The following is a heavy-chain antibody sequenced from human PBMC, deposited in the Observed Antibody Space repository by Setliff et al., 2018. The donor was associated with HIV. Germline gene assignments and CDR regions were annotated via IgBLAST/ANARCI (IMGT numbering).Heavy chain of an antibody. D-gene: IGHD4-17*01. CDR1: GGSIYGSDYY. J-gene: IGHJ1*01. CDR3: ARGGFTGVTTHFQH. Sequence: SETLSLTCTVSGGSIYGSDYYWGWIRQPPGKGLEWIGYIYTSGDTNYNPSLKSRVTISADMSKNQFSLKLSSVTAADTAVYYCARGGFTGVTTHFQHWGRGTLVTVSS. CDR2: IYTSGDT. V-gene: IGHV4-61*05.